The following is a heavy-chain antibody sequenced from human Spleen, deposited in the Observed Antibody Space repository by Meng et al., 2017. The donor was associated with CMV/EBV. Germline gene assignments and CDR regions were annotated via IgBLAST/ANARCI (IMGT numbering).Heavy chain of an antibody. J-gene: IGHJ3*02. Sequence: ESLKISCAASGFTFSSYAMSWVRQAPGKGLEWVSAISGSGGSTYYADSVKGRFTISRDNSKNTLYLQMNSLRAEDTAVYYCAKDGVAAMDDAFDIWGQGTMVTVSS. CDR3: AKDGVAAMDDAFDI. D-gene: IGHD2-15*01. CDR1: GFTFSSYA. CDR2: ISGSGGST. V-gene: IGHV3-23*01.